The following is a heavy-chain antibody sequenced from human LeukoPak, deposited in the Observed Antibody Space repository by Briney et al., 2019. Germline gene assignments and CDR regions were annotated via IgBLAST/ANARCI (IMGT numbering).Heavy chain of an antibody. D-gene: IGHD5-18*01. CDR3: ARSPSDGIHFDS. J-gene: IGHJ4*02. CDR1: GFTFSSYS. Sequence: PGGSLRLSCAASGFTFSSYSMNWIRQAPGKGLEWVSSISSSSSHIYYADSVKGRFAISRDNAKSSLYLQMNSLRAEDTAVYCCARSPSDGIHFDSWGQGTLVTVSS. CDR2: ISSSSSHI. V-gene: IGHV3-21*01.